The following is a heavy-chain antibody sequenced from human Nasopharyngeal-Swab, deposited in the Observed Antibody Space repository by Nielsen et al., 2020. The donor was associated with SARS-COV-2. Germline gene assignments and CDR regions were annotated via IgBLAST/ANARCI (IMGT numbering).Heavy chain of an antibody. J-gene: IGHJ4*02. Sequence: SETLSLTCTVSGGSISSYCWSWIRQPPGKGLEWIGYIYYSGSTNYNPSLKSRVTISVDTSKNQFSLKLSSVTAADTAVYYCARILTIFGVVASYYFDYWGQGTLVTVSS. CDR1: GGSISSYC. CDR3: ARILTIFGVVASYYFDY. CDR2: IYYSGST. D-gene: IGHD3-3*01. V-gene: IGHV4-59*01.